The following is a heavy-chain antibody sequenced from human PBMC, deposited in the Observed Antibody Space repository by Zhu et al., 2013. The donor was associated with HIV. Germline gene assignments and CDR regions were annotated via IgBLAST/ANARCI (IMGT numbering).Heavy chain of an antibody. CDR2: ISAYNGNT. Sequence: QVQLVQSGAEVKKPGASVKVSCKASGYTFTSYGISWVRQAPGQGLEWMGWISAYNGNTNYAQNFQDRVTVTRDTAISTAYMDLSSLRSDDTAVYYCARARDYRSSWYFDFWGQGNPRSPSPQ. CDR1: GYTFTSYG. D-gene: IGHD6-13*01. V-gene: IGHV1-18*01. CDR3: ARARDYRSSWYFDF. J-gene: IGHJ4*02.